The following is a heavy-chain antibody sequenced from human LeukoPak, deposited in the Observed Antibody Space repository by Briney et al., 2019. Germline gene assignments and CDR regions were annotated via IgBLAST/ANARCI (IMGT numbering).Heavy chain of an antibody. D-gene: IGHD3-10*01. J-gene: IGHJ4*02. CDR1: GFTFSSYW. CDR3: ARGAYYYGSGSYDY. Sequence: GGSLRLSCAASGFTFSSYWMSWVRQAPGKGLEWVANVKQDGSEKYYVDSVKGRFTISRDNAKNSLYLQMNSLRAEDTAVYYCARGAYYYGSGSYDYWGQGTLVTVSS. V-gene: IGHV3-7*04. CDR2: VKQDGSEK.